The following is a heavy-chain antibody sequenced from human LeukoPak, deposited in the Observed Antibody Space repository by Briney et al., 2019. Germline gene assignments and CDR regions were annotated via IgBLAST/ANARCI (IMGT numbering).Heavy chain of an antibody. CDR2: IRSDGNTV. CDR1: GFTLTTYS. J-gene: IGHJ4*02. V-gene: IGHV3-48*04. Sequence: PGGSRRLSCAASGFTLTTYSMNWVSQAPGKGLEWVSYIRSDGNTVHYADSVKGRFTISRDTAKNSLYLQMNSLRAEDTAVYYCVRDPEALDCWGQGTLVTVSS. CDR3: VRDPEALDC. D-gene: IGHD6-6*01.